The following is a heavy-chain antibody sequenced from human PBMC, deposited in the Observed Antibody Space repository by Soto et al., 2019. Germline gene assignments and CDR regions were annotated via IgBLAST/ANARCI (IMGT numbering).Heavy chain of an antibody. CDR1: GFTISTNY. V-gene: IGHV3-53*04. CDR2: LYSGGKT. CDR3: ASEYITSSGVLLRAFDI. Sequence: EVQLVESGGGLVQPGGSLRLSCAASGFTISTNYMSWVRQAPGKGLEWVSVLYSGGKTYYADSVKGRFTISRHNSKNTLSLQMNSLRTEDTAVYYCASEYITSSGVLLRAFDIWGQGTMVTVSS. J-gene: IGHJ3*02. D-gene: IGHD6-6*01.